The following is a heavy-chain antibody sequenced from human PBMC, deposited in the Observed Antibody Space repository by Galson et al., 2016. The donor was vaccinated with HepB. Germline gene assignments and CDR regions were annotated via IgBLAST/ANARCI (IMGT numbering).Heavy chain of an antibody. CDR3: AQGYYGMDV. CDR2: IDWDDDK. Sequence: PALVKPTQTLTLTCAFSGFSLSTSGMCVNWIRQPPGKALEWLARIDWDDDKYYSTSLRARLTISKDTSKNQVVLTMTNMDPVDTATYYCAQGYYGMDVWGQGTTVAVSS. CDR1: GFSLSTSGMC. J-gene: IGHJ6*02. V-gene: IGHV2-70*11.